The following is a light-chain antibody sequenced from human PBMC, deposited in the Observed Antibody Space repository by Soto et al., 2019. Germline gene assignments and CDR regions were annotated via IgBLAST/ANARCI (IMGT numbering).Light chain of an antibody. V-gene: IGKV1-17*01. CDR3: LQHKSYPRT. CDR2: GAS. Sequence: DIQMTQSPSSLSASVGDRVTITCRASQGIRNDVGWYQQKPGKAPKRLIYGASSLQSGVPSRFSGSGSGTEFTLTISSLQPEDFATYYCLQHKSYPRTFGQGTKVEIK. CDR1: QGIRND. J-gene: IGKJ1*01.